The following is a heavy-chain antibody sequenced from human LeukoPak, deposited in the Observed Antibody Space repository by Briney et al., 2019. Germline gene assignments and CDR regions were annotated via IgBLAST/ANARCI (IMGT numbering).Heavy chain of an antibody. V-gene: IGHV3-23*01. Sequence: PGGSLRLSCEASGFTFSSYALNWVRQAPGKGLEWVSAISGSGGSTYYADSVKGRFTISRDNSKNTLYLQMNSLRAEDTAVYYCAKDDYAGSYYAYYYGMDVWGQGTTVTVSS. CDR2: ISGSGGST. D-gene: IGHD3-10*01. CDR3: AKDDYAGSYYAYYYGMDV. CDR1: GFTFSSYA. J-gene: IGHJ6*02.